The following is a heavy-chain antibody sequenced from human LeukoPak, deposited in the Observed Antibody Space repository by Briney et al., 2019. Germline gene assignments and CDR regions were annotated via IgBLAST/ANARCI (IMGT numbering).Heavy chain of an antibody. CDR3: AREGIVRTYDQ. V-gene: IGHV4-59*12. J-gene: IGHJ4*02. CDR2: IYYSGIT. Sequence: SETLSLTCTVSGDSISSYYWYWFRQPPGKELEWIACIYYSGITHYNPSLKSRVTISLDTSKNQFSLRLSSVTAAYTAVYYCAREGIVRTYDQWGQGTLVTVSS. CDR1: GDSISSYY. D-gene: IGHD2/OR15-2a*01.